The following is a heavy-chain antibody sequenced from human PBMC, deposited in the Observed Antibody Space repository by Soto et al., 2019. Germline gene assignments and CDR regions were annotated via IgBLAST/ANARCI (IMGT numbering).Heavy chain of an antibody. V-gene: IGHV3-33*01. CDR2: IGYDGTIQ. Sequence: PGGSLRLSCAASGFTFSGHGMHWVRQAPGKGLEWVALIGYDGTIQNYIGSVKGRFTISRDNAKNSLYLQMNSLRAEDTAVYYCARVDPPAKSWGQGTLVTVSS. J-gene: IGHJ4*02. CDR3: ARVDPPAKS. CDR1: GFTFSGHG. D-gene: IGHD2-2*01.